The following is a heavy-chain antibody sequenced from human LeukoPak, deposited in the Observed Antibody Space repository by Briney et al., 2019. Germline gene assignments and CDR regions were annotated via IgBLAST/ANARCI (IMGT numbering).Heavy chain of an antibody. CDR2: IRSKTDSETT. V-gene: IGHV3-15*01. D-gene: IGHD3-3*01. Sequence: GGSLRLSCVVSGFSFSDAWMSWVRQAPGKGLEWIGRIRSKTDSETTEYAAPVKRRFSISRDDSKKTLYLQMNSLKTEDTAVYYCTIGRFPPRYWGQGTLVTVSS. J-gene: IGHJ4*02. CDR1: GFSFSDAW. CDR3: TIGRFPPRY.